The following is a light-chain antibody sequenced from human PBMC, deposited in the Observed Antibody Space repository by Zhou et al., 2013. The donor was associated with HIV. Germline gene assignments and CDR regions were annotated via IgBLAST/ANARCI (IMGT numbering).Light chain of an antibody. J-gene: IGKJ1*01. Sequence: DIQMTQFPSTLPASVGDRVTITCRASQSISNWLAWYQQKPGKAPNLLIFAASNLQSGVPSRFSGSGSATDFTLTISSLQPEDFATYYCQQSYTFPRTFGQGTKVEAK. CDR2: AAS. CDR3: QQSYTFPRT. CDR1: QSISNW. V-gene: IGKV1-39*01.